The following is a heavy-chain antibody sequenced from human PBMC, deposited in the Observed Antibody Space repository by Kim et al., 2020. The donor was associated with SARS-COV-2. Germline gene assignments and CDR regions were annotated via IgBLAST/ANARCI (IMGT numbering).Heavy chain of an antibody. D-gene: IGHD3-22*01. CDR2: IDPSDSYT. CDR1: GYSFTSYW. CDR3: ARHQTLNYYDSSGYYDYGMDV. J-gene: IGHJ6*02. V-gene: IGHV5-10-1*01. Sequence: GESLKISCKGSGYSFTSYWISWVRQMPGKGLEWMGRIDPSDSYTNYSPSFQGHVTISADKSISTAYLQWSSLKASDTAMYYCARHQTLNYYDSSGYYDYGMDVWGQGTTVTVSS.